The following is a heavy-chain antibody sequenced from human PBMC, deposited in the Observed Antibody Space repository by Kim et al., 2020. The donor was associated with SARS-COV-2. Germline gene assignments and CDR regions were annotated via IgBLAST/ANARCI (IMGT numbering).Heavy chain of an antibody. V-gene: IGHV1-18*01. CDR3: ARGGPGYSSSWFDY. J-gene: IGHJ4*02. Sequence: AQKLQGRVTMTTDTSTSTAYMELRSLRSDDTAVYYCARGGPGYSSSWFDYWGQGTLVTVSS. D-gene: IGHD6-13*01.